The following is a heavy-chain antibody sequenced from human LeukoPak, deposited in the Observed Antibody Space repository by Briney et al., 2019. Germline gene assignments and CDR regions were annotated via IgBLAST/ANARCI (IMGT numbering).Heavy chain of an antibody. Sequence: GGFLRLSCAASQFTFSSYWMSWVRQAPGKGLEWVANIKEDGSKTYYVDSVKGRFTISRDNAKNSLYLQMNSLRAEDTALYYCARYVTALDYWGQGTLVTVSS. CDR1: QFTFSSYW. J-gene: IGHJ4*02. D-gene: IGHD2-21*02. CDR2: IKEDGSKT. CDR3: ARYVTALDY. V-gene: IGHV3-7*03.